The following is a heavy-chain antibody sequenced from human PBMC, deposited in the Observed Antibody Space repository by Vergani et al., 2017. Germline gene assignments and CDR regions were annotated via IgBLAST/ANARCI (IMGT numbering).Heavy chain of an antibody. J-gene: IGHJ4*02. CDR3: ASSWAVASKGDFDD. V-gene: IGHV3-30-3*01. CDR2: ISYDGSNK. Sequence: QVQLVESGGGVVQPGRSLRLSCAASGFTFSSYAMHWVRQAPGKGLEWVAVISYDGSNKYYADFVKGRFTISRDNSKNTLYLQMNSLRAEDTAVYYCASSWAVASKGDFDDWGQGTLVTVSS. CDR1: GFTFSSYA. D-gene: IGHD6-19*01.